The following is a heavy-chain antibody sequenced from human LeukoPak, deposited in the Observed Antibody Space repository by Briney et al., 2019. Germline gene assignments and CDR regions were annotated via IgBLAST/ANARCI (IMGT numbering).Heavy chain of an antibody. CDR1: GYTFTSYA. Sequence: ASVKVSCKASGYTFTSYAMHWMRQAPGQRLEWMGWINAGNGNTKYSQKFQGRVTITRDTSASTAYMELSSLRSEDTAVYYCARAGYLSNWFDPWGQGTLVTVSS. D-gene: IGHD2-2*03. J-gene: IGHJ5*02. CDR3: ARAGYLSNWFDP. V-gene: IGHV1-3*01. CDR2: INAGNGNT.